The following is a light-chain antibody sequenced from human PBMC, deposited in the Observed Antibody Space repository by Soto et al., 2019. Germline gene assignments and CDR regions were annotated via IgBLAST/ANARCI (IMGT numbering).Light chain of an antibody. CDR1: SSDVGGYNY. V-gene: IGLV2-14*01. CDR2: DVS. CDR3: SSYTSSSTLVV. J-gene: IGLJ2*01. Sequence: QSVLTQPASVSGSPGQSITISCTGTSSDVGGYNYVSWYQQHPGKAPKLMIYDVSNRPSGVSNRFSGSKSGNTASLTIPGLQAEDEAAYYCSSYTSSSTLVVFGGGTKVTVL.